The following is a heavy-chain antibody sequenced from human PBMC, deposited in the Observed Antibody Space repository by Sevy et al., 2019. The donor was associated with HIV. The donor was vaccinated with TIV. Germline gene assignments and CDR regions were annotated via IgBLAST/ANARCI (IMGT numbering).Heavy chain of an antibody. Sequence: GGSLRLSCAASGLTFSSYSMNWVRQAPGKGLEWVSSISSSSSYIYYADSVKGRFTISRDNAKNSLYLQMNSLRAEDTAVYYCARDKGFGEPPYAFDIWGQGTMVTVSS. CDR2: ISSSSSYI. CDR1: GLTFSSYS. D-gene: IGHD3-10*01. V-gene: IGHV3-21*01. CDR3: ARDKGFGEPPYAFDI. J-gene: IGHJ3*02.